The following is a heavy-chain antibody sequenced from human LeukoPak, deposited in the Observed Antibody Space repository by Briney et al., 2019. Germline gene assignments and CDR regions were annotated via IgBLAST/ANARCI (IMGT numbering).Heavy chain of an antibody. D-gene: IGHD3-22*01. CDR2: INHSGIT. Sequence: SETLSLTCAVYGGSFSGYYWSWIRQPPGKGLEWIGEINHSGITNYNPSLKSRVTISVDTSKNQFSLKLSSVTAADTAVYYCARVRGNYYYDSSGYPRVHAFDIWGQGTMVTVSS. V-gene: IGHV4-34*01. CDR1: GGSFSGYY. CDR3: ARVRGNYYYDSSGYPRVHAFDI. J-gene: IGHJ3*02.